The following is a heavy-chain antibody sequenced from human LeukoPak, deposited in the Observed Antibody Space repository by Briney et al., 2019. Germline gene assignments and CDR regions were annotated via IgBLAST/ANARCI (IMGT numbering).Heavy chain of an antibody. Sequence: ASVKVSCKISGYTLTEVSMHWVRQAPGKGLEWMGGFAPGDGETIYAQNFQGRLIVTEDTSTDTAYMELSSPRSDDTAVYYCATEIVGYGDVNYFDSWGQGTLVTVSS. CDR3: ATEIVGYGDVNYFDS. V-gene: IGHV1-24*01. D-gene: IGHD4-17*01. CDR2: FAPGDGET. J-gene: IGHJ4*02. CDR1: GYTLTEVS.